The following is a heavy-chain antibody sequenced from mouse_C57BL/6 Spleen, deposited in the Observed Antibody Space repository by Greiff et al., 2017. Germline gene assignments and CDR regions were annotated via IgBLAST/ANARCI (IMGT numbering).Heavy chain of an antibody. V-gene: IGHV5-16*01. Sequence: EVNLVESEGGLVQPGSSMKLSCTASGFTFSDYYMAWVRQVPDKGLEWVANLNFDGSSTSYLDSLKGRFIISRDNAKNILYLQMSILKSEDTATYYCARETDYSNYLYYAMDYWGQGPSVTVSS. J-gene: IGHJ4*01. CDR2: LNFDGSST. CDR1: GFTFSDYY. CDR3: ARETDYSNYLYYAMDY. D-gene: IGHD2-5*01.